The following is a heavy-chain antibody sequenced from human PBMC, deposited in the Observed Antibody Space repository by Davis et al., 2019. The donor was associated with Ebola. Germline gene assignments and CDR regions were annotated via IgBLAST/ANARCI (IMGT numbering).Heavy chain of an antibody. CDR3: AKLGSTSIYYYGMDV. J-gene: IGHJ6*02. Sequence: SETLSLTCTVSGGSISSYYWSWIRQPPGKGLEWIGYIYYSGSTNYNPSLKTRVTISVDTSKNQFSLKLSSVTAADTAVYYCAKLGSTSIYYYGMDVWGQGTTVTVSS. D-gene: IGHD2-2*01. CDR2: IYYSGST. V-gene: IGHV4-59*08. CDR1: GGSISSYY.